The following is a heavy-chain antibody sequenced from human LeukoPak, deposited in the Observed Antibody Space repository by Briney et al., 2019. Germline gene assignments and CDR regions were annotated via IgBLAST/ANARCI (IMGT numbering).Heavy chain of an antibody. CDR3: ARGGSSGAEYFQH. CDR1: GGSISSGSYY. J-gene: IGHJ1*01. D-gene: IGHD6-6*01. V-gene: IGHV4-61*02. Sequence: SETLSLTCTVSGGSISSGSYYWSWIRQPAGEGLEWIGRIYTSGSTNYNPSLKSRVTISVDTSKNQFSLKLSSVTAADTAVYYCARGGSSGAEYFQHWGQGTLVTVSS. CDR2: IYTSGST.